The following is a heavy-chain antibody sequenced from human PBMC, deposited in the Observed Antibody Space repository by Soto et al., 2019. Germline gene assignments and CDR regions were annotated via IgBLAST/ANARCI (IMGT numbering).Heavy chain of an antibody. V-gene: IGHV4-59*08. J-gene: IGHJ6*03. CDR1: GGSISSYY. D-gene: IGHD3-10*01. Sequence: PSETLSLTCTVSGGSISSYYWSWIRQPPGKGLEWIGYIYYSGSTNYNPSLKSRVTISVDTSKNQFSLKLGSVTAADTAVYYCARRTYYGSGSYTPRYYYYYMDVWGKGTTVTVSS. CDR3: ARRTYYGSGSYTPRYYYYYMDV. CDR2: IYYSGST.